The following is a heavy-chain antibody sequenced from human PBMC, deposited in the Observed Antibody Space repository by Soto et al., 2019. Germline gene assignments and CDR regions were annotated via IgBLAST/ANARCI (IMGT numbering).Heavy chain of an antibody. CDR2: ISYDGSNK. J-gene: IGHJ6*02. CDR3: AAETNAYFYGMDV. CDR1: GLTFSSSA. V-gene: IGHV3-30*03. Sequence: QVPLVESGGGVVQPSRSLRLSCAASGLTFSSSAMHWVRQAPGKGLEWVALISYDGSNKYYVDSVKGRFTISRDNSKNTFRLQINSLREEDTVVYYWAAETNAYFYGMDVWGQGSTVTVSS.